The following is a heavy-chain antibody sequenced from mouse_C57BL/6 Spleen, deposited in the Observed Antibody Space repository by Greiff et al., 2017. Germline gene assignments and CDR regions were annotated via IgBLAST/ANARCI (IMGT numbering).Heavy chain of an antibody. CDR2: ISYDGSN. CDR3: ARSYYYGSSYEDAMDY. V-gene: IGHV3-6*01. D-gene: IGHD1-1*01. CDR1: GYSITSGYY. J-gene: IGHJ4*01. Sequence: EVKLLESGPGLVKPSQSLSLTCSVTGYSITSGYYWNWIRQFPGNKLEWMGYISYDGSNNYNPSLKNRISITRDTSKNQFFLKLNSVTTEDTATYYCARSYYYGSSYEDAMDYWGQGTSVTVSS.